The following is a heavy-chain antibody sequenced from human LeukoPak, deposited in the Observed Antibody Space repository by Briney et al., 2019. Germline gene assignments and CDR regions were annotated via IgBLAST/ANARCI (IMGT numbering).Heavy chain of an antibody. J-gene: IGHJ5*02. CDR3: ARGLDWYGSGSNYWFDP. CDR1: GGSISSYY. CDR2: IYTSGST. V-gene: IGHV4-4*07. D-gene: IGHD3-10*01. Sequence: SETLSLTCTVSGGSISSYYWSWIRQPAGKGLEWIGRIYTSGSTNYNPSLKSRVTMSVDTSKNQFSLKLSSVTAADTAVYYCARGLDWYGSGSNYWFDPWGQGTLVTVSS.